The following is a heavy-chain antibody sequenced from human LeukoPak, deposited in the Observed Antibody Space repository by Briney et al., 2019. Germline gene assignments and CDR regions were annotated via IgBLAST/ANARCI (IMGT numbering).Heavy chain of an antibody. CDR3: ASRGRIVGATGYYYGMDV. V-gene: IGHV3-11*01. D-gene: IGHD1-26*01. Sequence: GGSLRLSCAASGFTFSDYYMSWIRQAPGKGLEWVSYISSSGSTIYYADSVKGRFTISRENAKNSMYLQMNSLRAEDTAVYYYASRGRIVGATGYYYGMDVWGQGTMVTVSS. CDR2: ISSSGSTI. CDR1: GFTFSDYY. J-gene: IGHJ6*02.